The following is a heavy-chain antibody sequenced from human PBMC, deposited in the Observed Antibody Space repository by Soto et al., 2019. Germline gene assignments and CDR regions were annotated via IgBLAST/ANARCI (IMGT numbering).Heavy chain of an antibody. V-gene: IGHV3-11*01. CDR3: ARDSISSGRYQDAFDI. Sequence: GGSLRLSCAASGFTFSDYYMSWIRQAPGKGLEWVSYISSSGSTIYYADSVKGRFTISRDNAKNSLYLQMNSLRAEDTAVYYCARDSISSGRYQDAFDIWGQGTMVTVSS. CDR1: GFTFSDYY. J-gene: IGHJ3*02. D-gene: IGHD6-19*01. CDR2: ISSSGSTI.